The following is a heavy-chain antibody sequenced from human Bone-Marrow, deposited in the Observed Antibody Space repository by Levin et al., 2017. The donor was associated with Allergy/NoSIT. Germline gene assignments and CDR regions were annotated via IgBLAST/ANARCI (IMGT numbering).Heavy chain of an antibody. CDR2: TGTTDDT. CDR1: GFSLSTYD. D-gene: IGHD1-1*01. CDR3: ARWKAFSTNGFDM. Sequence: AASVKVSCAASGFSLSTYDIHWVRQPTGKRLEWVSVTGTTDDTYYADSVQGRFTISRESAENSVYLQMNGLRDGDTAMYYCARWKAFSTNGFDMWGQGTMVTVSS. V-gene: IGHV3-13*01. J-gene: IGHJ3*02.